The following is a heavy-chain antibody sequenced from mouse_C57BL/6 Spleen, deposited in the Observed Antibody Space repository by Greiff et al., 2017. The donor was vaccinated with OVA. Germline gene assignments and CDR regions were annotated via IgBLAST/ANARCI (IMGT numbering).Heavy chain of an antibody. V-gene: IGHV1-15*01. J-gene: IGHJ1*03. Sequence: QVQLQQSGAELVRPGASVTLSCKASGYTFTDYEMHWVKQTPVHGLEWIGAIDPETGGTAYNQKFKGKAILTADKSSSTAYMELRSLTSEDSAVYYCTGSTMVTSDWYFDVWGTGTTVTVSS. CDR1: GYTFTDYE. CDR3: TGSTMVTSDWYFDV. CDR2: IDPETGGT. D-gene: IGHD2-2*01.